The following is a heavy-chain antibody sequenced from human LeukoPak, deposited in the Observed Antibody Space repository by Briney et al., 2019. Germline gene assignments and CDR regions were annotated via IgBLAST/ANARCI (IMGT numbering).Heavy chain of an antibody. CDR2: IYSGGST. CDR1: GFTVRSNY. J-gene: IGHJ5*02. V-gene: IGHV3-66*01. CDR3: ARASGDRIAAAGTFGP. D-gene: IGHD6-13*01. Sequence: GGSLRLSCAASGFTVRSNYMSWVRQAPGKGLEWVSVIYSGGSTYYADSVKGRFTISRDNSKNTLYLQMNSLRAEDTAVYYCARASGDRIAAAGTFGPWGQGTLVTVSS.